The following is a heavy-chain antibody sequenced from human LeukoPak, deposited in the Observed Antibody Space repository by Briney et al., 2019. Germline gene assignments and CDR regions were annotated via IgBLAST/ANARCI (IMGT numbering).Heavy chain of an antibody. Sequence: ASVKVSCKVSVYTLTELFMHWVRQAPGKGLECMGGFNPEDVVVIYAQKFQGRVTMTEDKSTDTTYMDLSSLRSEDTAVYYCATRTSFDWLIDAFDMWGQGTMVTVSS. CDR3: ATRTSFDWLIDAFDM. V-gene: IGHV1-24*01. CDR2: FNPEDVVV. D-gene: IGHD3-9*01. J-gene: IGHJ3*02. CDR1: VYTLTELF.